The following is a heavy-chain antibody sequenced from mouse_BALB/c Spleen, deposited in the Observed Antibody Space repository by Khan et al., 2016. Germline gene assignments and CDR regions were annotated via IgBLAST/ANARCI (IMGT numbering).Heavy chain of an antibody. V-gene: IGHV3-2*02. Sequence: QLQESGPGLVKPSQSLSLTCTVTGYSITSDYAWNWIRQFPGNKLEWMGYISYSGYTTYNPSRKSRIYSTRDTSKTQFFLQLKSVTTEDTATYYCAKGRRQAWFAYWGQGTLVTVSA. J-gene: IGHJ3*01. CDR3: AKGRRQAWFAY. CDR1: GYSITSDYA. CDR2: ISYSGYT. D-gene: IGHD2-12*01.